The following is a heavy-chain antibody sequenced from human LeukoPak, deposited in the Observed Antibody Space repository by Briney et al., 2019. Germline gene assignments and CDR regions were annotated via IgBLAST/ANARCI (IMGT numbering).Heavy chain of an antibody. CDR2: IGGRGTIT. CDR1: GFTFSSYA. J-gene: IGHJ4*02. CDR3: AKDDDYVEYGYYFDF. V-gene: IGHV3-23*01. Sequence: PGGSLRLSCAASGFTFSSYAMSWVRQAPGKGLEWVSAIGGRGTITYYADSVKGRFTISKYNSKNTLYLQMNSLRAEDTAVYYCAKDDDYVEYGYYFDFWGQGTLVTVSS. D-gene: IGHD4-17*01.